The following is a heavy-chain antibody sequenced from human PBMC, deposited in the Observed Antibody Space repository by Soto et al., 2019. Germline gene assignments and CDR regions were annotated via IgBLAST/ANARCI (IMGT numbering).Heavy chain of an antibody. CDR3: ATEIGYCSGGSCYEGDY. D-gene: IGHD2-15*01. Sequence: GGSLRLSCAASGFTFSSYGMHWVRQAPGKGLEWVAVIWYDGSNKYYADSVKGRFTISRDNSKNTLYLQMNSLRAEDTAVYYCATEIGYCSGGSCYEGDYWGQGTLVTVSS. J-gene: IGHJ4*02. CDR1: GFTFSSYG. V-gene: IGHV3-33*01. CDR2: IWYDGSNK.